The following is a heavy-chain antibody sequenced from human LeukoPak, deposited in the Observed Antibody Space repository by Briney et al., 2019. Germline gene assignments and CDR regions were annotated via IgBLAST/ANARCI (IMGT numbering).Heavy chain of an antibody. CDR3: VRKFATGD. CDR2: VKSDGTAT. D-gene: IGHD1-14*01. V-gene: IGHV3-74*01. Sequence: QPGGSLRLSCAASGFTFSSQLMHWVRQAQGTGLVWVSSVKSDGTATNYADSVKGRFTISRDNAKNTLYLQMNSLRVEDTAVYYCVRKFATGDWGQGTLVTVSS. CDR1: GFTFSSQL. J-gene: IGHJ4*02.